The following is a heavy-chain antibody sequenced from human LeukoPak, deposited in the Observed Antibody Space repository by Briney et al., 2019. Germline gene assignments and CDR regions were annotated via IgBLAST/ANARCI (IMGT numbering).Heavy chain of an antibody. J-gene: IGHJ6*03. CDR1: GGSVGSGDYY. D-gene: IGHD1-26*01. V-gene: IGHV4-30-4*08. Sequence: SQTLSLTCTVSGGSVGSGDYYWGWIRQPPGKGLEWIGCIYHSGSTYYNPSLKSRVTISLDTPKNQFSLKLSSVTAADTAVYYCARASSGSYSGPIYYYYYMDVWGKGTTVTVSS. CDR2: IYHSGST. CDR3: ARASSGSYSGPIYYYYYMDV.